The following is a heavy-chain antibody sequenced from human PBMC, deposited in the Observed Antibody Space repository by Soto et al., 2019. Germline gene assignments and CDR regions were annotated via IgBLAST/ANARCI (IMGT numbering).Heavy chain of an antibody. D-gene: IGHD6-25*01. CDR3: ARGGYCGRDGCRGYFDT. J-gene: IGHJ5*02. CDR2: IVPTSGAT. V-gene: IGHV1-2*02. Sequence: QVQLVQSGAEVKKPGASVKVSCKAPRYIFTAYFMHWVRQAPGQGLEWLGWIVPTSGATGYTQRFQGRLTITAETSTNTVYMEVSSLISEDTALYYCARGGYCGRDGCRGYFDTWGQGTLVTVSS. CDR1: RYIFTAYF.